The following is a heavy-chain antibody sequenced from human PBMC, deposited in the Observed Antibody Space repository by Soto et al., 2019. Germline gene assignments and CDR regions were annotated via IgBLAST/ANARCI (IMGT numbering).Heavy chain of an antibody. CDR2: MFPGDSTT. Sequence: PGESLKISCKGSGFTFTAYWTGWVRQMPGKGLEWMGIMFPGDSTTRYSPSFQGQVTMSADKSISTAYLQWNSLKASDTAMYYCARVVIGYCSSTSCPADYWGQGALVTVSS. D-gene: IGHD2-2*01. CDR3: ARVVIGYCSSTSCPADY. J-gene: IGHJ4*02. CDR1: GFTFTAYW. V-gene: IGHV5-51*01.